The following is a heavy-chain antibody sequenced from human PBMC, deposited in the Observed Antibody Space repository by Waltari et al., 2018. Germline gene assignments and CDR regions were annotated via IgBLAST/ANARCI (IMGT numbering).Heavy chain of an antibody. D-gene: IGHD4-17*01. V-gene: IGHV4-30-2*01. CDR1: GGSISSGGYS. CDR3: ARAYGDYTEMFDY. Sequence: QLQLQESGSGLVKPSQTLSLTCTVSGGSISSGGYSLNWIRQPPGKGLEWIGYIYHSGSTYYNPSLKSRVTMSVDGSRNQFSLKLSSVTAADTAVYYCARAYGDYTEMFDYWGQGTLVTVSS. CDR2: IYHSGST. J-gene: IGHJ4*02.